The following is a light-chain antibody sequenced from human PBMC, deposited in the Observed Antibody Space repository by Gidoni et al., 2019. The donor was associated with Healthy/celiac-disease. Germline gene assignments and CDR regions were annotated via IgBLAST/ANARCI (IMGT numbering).Light chain of an antibody. CDR3: QQYNSYWT. CDR2: KAS. J-gene: IGKJ1*01. Sequence: DIQMPQSPSTLSASVGYRFTITCRASQSISSWLAWYQQKPGKAPKLLIYKASSLESGVPSRFSGSGSGTEFTLTISSLQPDDFATYYCQQYNSYWTFGQGTKVEIK. CDR1: QSISSW. V-gene: IGKV1-5*03.